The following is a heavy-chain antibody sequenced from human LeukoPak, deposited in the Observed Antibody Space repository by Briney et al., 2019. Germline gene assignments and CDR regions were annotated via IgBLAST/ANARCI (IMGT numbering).Heavy chain of an antibody. J-gene: IGHJ5*02. D-gene: IGHD6-13*01. V-gene: IGHV3-49*04. CDR2: IRSKAYGGTT. Sequence: GGSLRLSCTASGFTFGDYAMTWVRQAPRKGLEWVGFIRSKAYGGTTEYAASVKGRFTISRDDSKSIAYLQMNSLKTEDTAVYYCTRTVAAARMYNWFDPWGQGTLATVSS. CDR3: TRTVAAARMYNWFDP. CDR1: GFTFGDYA.